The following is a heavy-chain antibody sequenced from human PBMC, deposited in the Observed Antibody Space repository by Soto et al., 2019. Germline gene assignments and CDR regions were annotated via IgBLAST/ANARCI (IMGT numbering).Heavy chain of an antibody. Sequence: EVHLVESGGGLVQTGGSLRLSCATFESTVSRDWMKWVRQAPGKGLEWVAHINQDGSEKYDVDSVKGRFTISRDNAKKPLYLQMNSLRPADAAMYCCAGGVGAAFWAQGTLVPVSS. CDR1: ESTVSRDW. CDR3: AGGVGAAF. V-gene: IGHV3-7*04. J-gene: IGHJ4*02. D-gene: IGHD3-10*01. CDR2: INQDGSEK.